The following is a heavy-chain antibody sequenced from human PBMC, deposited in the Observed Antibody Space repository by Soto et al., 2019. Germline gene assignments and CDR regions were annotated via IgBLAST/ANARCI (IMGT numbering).Heavy chain of an antibody. Sequence: QLQLQESGPGLVKPSETLSLTCTVSGGSISSSSYYWGWIRQPPGKGLEWIGSIYYSGSTYYNPSLKSRVTISVDTSKNQFSLKLSSVTAADTAVYYCARHATTVTTYSHFDYWGQGTLVTVSS. CDR2: IYYSGST. D-gene: IGHD4-17*01. CDR3: ARHATTVTTYSHFDY. J-gene: IGHJ4*02. CDR1: GGSISSSSYY. V-gene: IGHV4-39*01.